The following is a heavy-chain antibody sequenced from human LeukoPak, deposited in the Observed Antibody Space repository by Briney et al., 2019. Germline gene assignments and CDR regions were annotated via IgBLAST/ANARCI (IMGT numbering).Heavy chain of an antibody. CDR2: MSPNSGDT. Sequence: ASVKVSCTASGYTFTSYDFNWVRQATGQRPEWMGWMSPNSGDTGYAQKFQDRVTMTRNTSISTAYMELSSLRSEDTAVYYCARAHDYSNYVGYWGQGTLVTVSS. CDR3: ARAHDYSNYVGY. V-gene: IGHV1-8*01. J-gene: IGHJ4*02. CDR1: GYTFTSYD. D-gene: IGHD4-11*01.